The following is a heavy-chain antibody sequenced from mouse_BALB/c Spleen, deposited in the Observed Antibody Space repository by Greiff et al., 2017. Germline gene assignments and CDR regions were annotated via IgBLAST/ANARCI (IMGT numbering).Heavy chain of an antibody. CDR3: ARDMGFAY. CDR1: GFTFSDYG. Sequence: DVMLVESGGGLVQPGGSRKLSCAASGFTFSDYGMAWVRQAPGKGPEWVAFISNLAYSIYYADTVTGRFPISRENAKNTLYLEMSSLRSEDTARYYCARDMGFAYWGQGTLVTVSA. D-gene: IGHD1-1*02. V-gene: IGHV5-15*02. J-gene: IGHJ3*01. CDR2: ISNLAYSI.